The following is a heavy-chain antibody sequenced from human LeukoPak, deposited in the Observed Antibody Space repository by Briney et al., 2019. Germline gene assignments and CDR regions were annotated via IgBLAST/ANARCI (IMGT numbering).Heavy chain of an antibody. Sequence: SETLSLTCAVYGGSFVGYYGSGFGRPPGKGRCGMGELNHREGTNYNPSLKSRVTISVDTSKNQFSLKLSSVTAADTAVCYCARLAYDFWSGYSRGGVYYYGMDVWGQGTTVTVSS. J-gene: IGHJ6*02. V-gene: IGHV4-34*01. CDR2: LNHREGT. D-gene: IGHD3-3*01. CDR1: GGSFVGYY. CDR3: ARLAYDFWSGYSRGGVYYYGMDV.